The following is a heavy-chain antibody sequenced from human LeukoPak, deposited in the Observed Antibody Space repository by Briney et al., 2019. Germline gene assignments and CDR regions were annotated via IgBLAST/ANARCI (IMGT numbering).Heavy chain of an antibody. J-gene: IGHJ5*02. CDR2: ISATGGAT. CDR1: GFTFSNYA. D-gene: IGHD3-10*02. V-gene: IGHV3-23*01. CDR3: AREPMSTGWFDP. Sequence: GGSLRLSCAASGFTFSNYAMSWVRQAPGKGLEWVSAISATGGATYYADSVKGRFTMSRDNSMSTLYLQMNNLRAGDTALYYCAREPMSTGWFDPWGQGTLVTVSS.